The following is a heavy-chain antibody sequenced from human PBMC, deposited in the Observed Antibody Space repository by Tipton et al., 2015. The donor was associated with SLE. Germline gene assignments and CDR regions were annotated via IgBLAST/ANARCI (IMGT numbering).Heavy chain of an antibody. CDR1: GFTFSTSA. V-gene: IGHV3-33*03. D-gene: IGHD1/OR15-1a*01. CDR2: IWYDGSNK. CDR3: AKFEKTTDFYLDS. J-gene: IGHJ4*02. Sequence: SLRLSCAASGFTFSTSAMHWVRQAPGKGLEWVAVIWYDGSNKFYADSVKGRFTISRDNSKNTVSLQMNSLRVEDTAVYFCAKFEKTTDFYLDSWGQGTLVSVSS.